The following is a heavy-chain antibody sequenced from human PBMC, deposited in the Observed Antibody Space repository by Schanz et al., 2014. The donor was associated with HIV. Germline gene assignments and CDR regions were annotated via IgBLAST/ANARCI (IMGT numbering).Heavy chain of an antibody. Sequence: VQLVESGGGLVQPGRSLRLSCAVSGFTSRTFGMHWVRQAPGKGLEWVAFISFDGINKYYADSVKGRFTISRDNSKNTLYLQMNSLRAEDTAVYYCAKVLIPMIAVPYYGMDVWGQGTTVTVSS. CDR3: AKVLIPMIAVPYYGMDV. CDR2: ISFDGINK. CDR1: GFTSRTFG. J-gene: IGHJ6*02. D-gene: IGHD3-22*01. V-gene: IGHV3-30*18.